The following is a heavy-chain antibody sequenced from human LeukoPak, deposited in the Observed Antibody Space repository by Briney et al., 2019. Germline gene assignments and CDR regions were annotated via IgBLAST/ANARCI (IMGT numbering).Heavy chain of an antibody. V-gene: IGHV1-2*02. CDR3: ARGRDSGSRTFYFDY. CDR1: GYTFTDYY. CDR2: ISPISGGT. D-gene: IGHD1-26*01. J-gene: IGHJ4*02. Sequence: ASVKVSCKASGYTFTDYYLHWVRQAPGPGLEWLAWISPISGGTKYAQKFQGRVTLTRDTSISTAYMELSRLRSDDTAMYFCARGRDSGSRTFYFDYWGQGTLVTVSS.